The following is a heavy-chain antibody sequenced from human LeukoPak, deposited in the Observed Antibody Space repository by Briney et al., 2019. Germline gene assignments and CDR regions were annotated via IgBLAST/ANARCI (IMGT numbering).Heavy chain of an antibody. D-gene: IGHD5-12*01. CDR1: GFTFSSYA. Sequence: GGSLRLSCAASGFTFSSYAMSWVRQAPGKGLEWVSAISGSGGSTNYADSVKGRFTISRDNSKNTLYLQMNRLRAEDTGLYYCAKDDSGYPARTIEYWGQGTLVTVSS. J-gene: IGHJ4*02. CDR3: AKDDSGYPARTIEY. V-gene: IGHV3-23*01. CDR2: ISGSGGST.